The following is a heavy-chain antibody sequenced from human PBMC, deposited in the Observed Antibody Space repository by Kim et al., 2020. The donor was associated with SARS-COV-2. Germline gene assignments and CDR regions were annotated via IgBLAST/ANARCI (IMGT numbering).Heavy chain of an antibody. J-gene: IGHJ3*02. V-gene: IGHV3-23*01. CDR3: AKNMIVVVITVDDAFDI. D-gene: IGHD3-22*01. Sequence: VKGRFTISRDNSKNTLYLQMNSLRAEDTAVYYCAKNMIVVVITVDDAFDIWGQGTMVTVSS.